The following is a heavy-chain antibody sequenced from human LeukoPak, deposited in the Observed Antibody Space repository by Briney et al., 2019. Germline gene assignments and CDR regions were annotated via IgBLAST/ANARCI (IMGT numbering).Heavy chain of an antibody. CDR2: FHTSGST. Sequence: SETLSLTCAVYGGSFSSYYWSWIRQPAGKGLEWIGRFHTSGSTNYNPSLKSRGTMSVDTSKNQFSLKLSSVTAADTAVYYCARHYLVLGYSGYDSWFDPWGQGTLVTVSS. D-gene: IGHD5-12*01. CDR1: GGSFSSYY. CDR3: ARHYLVLGYSGYDSWFDP. J-gene: IGHJ5*02. V-gene: IGHV4-59*10.